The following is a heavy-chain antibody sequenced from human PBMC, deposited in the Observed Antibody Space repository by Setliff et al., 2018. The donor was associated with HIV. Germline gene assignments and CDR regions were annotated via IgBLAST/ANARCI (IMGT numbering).Heavy chain of an antibody. CDR1: GFTFSTYS. D-gene: IGHD6-6*01. V-gene: IGHV3-48*01. Sequence: GGSLRLSCAASGFTFSTYSMNWVRQAPGKGLEWVSYIGGDSRIINYADSVKGRFTISRDNAKNSLFLQMNSLRVEDTAPYYCAKVRGDTRSSPYVDFWGQGTPVTVSS. CDR2: IGGDSRII. CDR3: AKVRGDTRSSPYVDF. J-gene: IGHJ4*02.